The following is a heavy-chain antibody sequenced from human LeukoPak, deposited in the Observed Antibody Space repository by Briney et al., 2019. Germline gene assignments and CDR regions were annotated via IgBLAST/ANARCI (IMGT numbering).Heavy chain of an antibody. Sequence: QPGGSLRLSCTASGFTFSSYWMHWVRQAPGKGLVWVSRINSDGGNTSYADSVKGRFTISRDNAKNTLYLQMNSLRAEDTAVYYCARRIQGMAPYYLDYWGQGTLVTVSS. D-gene: IGHD5-24*01. CDR2: INSDGGNT. V-gene: IGHV3-74*01. J-gene: IGHJ4*02. CDR3: ARRIQGMAPYYLDY. CDR1: GFTFSSYW.